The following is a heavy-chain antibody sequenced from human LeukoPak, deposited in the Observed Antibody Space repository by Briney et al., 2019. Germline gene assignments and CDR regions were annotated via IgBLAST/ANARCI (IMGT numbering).Heavy chain of an antibody. J-gene: IGHJ5*02. CDR1: GYTLTELS. CDR2: FDPEDGET. CDR3: ARVGWDYGDYFNNWFDP. V-gene: IGHV1-24*01. D-gene: IGHD4-17*01. Sequence: GASVKVSCKVSGYTLTELSMHWVRQAPGKGLEWMGGFDPEDGETIYAQKFQGRVTITADESTSTAYMELSSVTAADTAVYYCARVGWDYGDYFNNWFDPWGQGTLVTVSS.